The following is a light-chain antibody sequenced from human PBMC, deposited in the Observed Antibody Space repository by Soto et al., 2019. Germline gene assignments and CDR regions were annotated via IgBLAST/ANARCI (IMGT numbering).Light chain of an antibody. V-gene: IGKV1-12*01. J-gene: IGKJ4*01. CDR3: QHYVDWPLT. CDR1: QGVGGW. CDR2: ATS. Sequence: IQMTQSPSSVSASVGDRVTMTCRASQGVGGWLAWYQQKPGKVPKLLIYATSSLHSGVPSRFSGSGSGTDFTLSISSLQPEDFAVYYCQHYVDWPLTFGGGTKVESK.